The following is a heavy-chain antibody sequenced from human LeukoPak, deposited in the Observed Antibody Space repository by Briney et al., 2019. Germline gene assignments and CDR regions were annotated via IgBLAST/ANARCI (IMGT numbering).Heavy chain of an antibody. CDR3: AKDVLSTVTTYYFDY. V-gene: IGHV3-30*02. J-gene: IGHJ4*02. CDR1: GFTFSSYG. CDR2: IRHDGSNK. D-gene: IGHD4-17*01. Sequence: PGGSLRLSCAASGFTFSSYGMHWVRQAPGKGLEWVAFIRHDGSNKYYADSVKGRFTISRDNSKNTLYLQMNSLRAEDTAVYYCAKDVLSTVTTYYFDYWGQGTLVTVSS.